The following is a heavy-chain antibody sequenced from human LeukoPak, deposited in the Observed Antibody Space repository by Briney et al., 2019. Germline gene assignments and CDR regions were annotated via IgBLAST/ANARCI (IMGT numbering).Heavy chain of an antibody. V-gene: IGHV4-39*02. J-gene: IGHJ4*02. CDR2: IYYTGTS. CDR1: GGSISSSSHH. Sequence: SETLSLTCTVSGGSISSSSHHWAWIRQPPGKGREWIASIYYTGTSYYNPSLKSRLTISVDSSRDQFSLRLSSVTAADTGVYYCSREHESASDYWGQGILVTASS. CDR3: SREHESASDY.